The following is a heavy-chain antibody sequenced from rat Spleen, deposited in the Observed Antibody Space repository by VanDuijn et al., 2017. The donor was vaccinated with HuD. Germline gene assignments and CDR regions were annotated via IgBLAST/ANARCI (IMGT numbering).Heavy chain of an antibody. D-gene: IGHD1-12*02. Sequence: QVQLKESGPGLVQPSQTLSLTCTVSGLSLTSNSVSWIRQPPGKGLEWMGVIWTSGTTTYNSLLESRLSISRDTSKSQVFLKMNRLQTEDTAMYFCARSHDGTYYFDFWFPYWGQGTLVTVSS. CDR3: ARSHDGTYYFDFWFPY. CDR1: GLSLTSNS. J-gene: IGHJ3*01. CDR2: IWTSGTT. V-gene: IGHV2-47*01.